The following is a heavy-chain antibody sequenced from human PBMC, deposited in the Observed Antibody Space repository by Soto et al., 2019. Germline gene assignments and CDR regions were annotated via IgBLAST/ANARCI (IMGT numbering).Heavy chain of an antibody. D-gene: IGHD3-3*01. Sequence: GGSLRLSCAASGFTFSSYAMSWVRQAPGKGLERVSAISGSGGSTYYADSVKGRFTISRDNSKNTLYLQMNSLRAEDTAVYYCAKRQYDFWSGYYNHYYGMDVWGQGTTVTVS. CDR2: ISGSGGST. CDR1: GFTFSSYA. J-gene: IGHJ6*02. V-gene: IGHV3-23*01. CDR3: AKRQYDFWSGYYNHYYGMDV.